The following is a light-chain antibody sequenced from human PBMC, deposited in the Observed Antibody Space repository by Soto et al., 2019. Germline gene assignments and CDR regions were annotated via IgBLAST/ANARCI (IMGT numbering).Light chain of an antibody. V-gene: IGKV3-15*01. CDR1: RSVTND. J-gene: IGKJ4*01. CDR3: QQYNDLET. Sequence: EIVLTQSPATLSVSPGGSATLSCRASRSVTNDLAWYQQRPGQAPRILIYGTFKRATGVPGRFSGSGSGTQFTLTISSLESEDFAVYYCQQYNDLETFGGGTKVDIK. CDR2: GTF.